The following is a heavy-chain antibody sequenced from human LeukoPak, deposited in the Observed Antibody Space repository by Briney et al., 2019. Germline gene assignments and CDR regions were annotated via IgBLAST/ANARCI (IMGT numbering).Heavy chain of an antibody. J-gene: IGHJ4*02. D-gene: IGHD6-13*01. CDR1: GGSVSSSDYY. CDR3: ARGSSSYVYFDY. V-gene: IGHV4-61*08. Sequence: SETLSLTCTLSGGSVSSSDYYWGWIRQPPGKGLEWIGYIYYSGRTVYNPSLKSRVTISVDTSKNQFSLKLTSVTATDTAVFYCARGSSSYVYFDYWGQGTLVTVSS. CDR2: IYYSGRT.